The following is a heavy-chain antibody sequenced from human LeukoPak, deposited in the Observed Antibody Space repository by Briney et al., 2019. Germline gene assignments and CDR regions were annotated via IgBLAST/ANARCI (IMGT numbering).Heavy chain of an antibody. V-gene: IGHV3-7*05. Sequence: RGSPRLSCVASGFSFGSYWMAWVRQAPGKGLEWVANMKHDGVEKYHVDSVKGRFTISRDNTKNSLYLHMSSLRVEDTAVYYCAREGREGYNYPALDFWGQGILVTV. CDR3: AREGREGYNYPALDF. D-gene: IGHD5-24*01. J-gene: IGHJ4*02. CDR2: MKHDGVEK. CDR1: GFSFGSYW.